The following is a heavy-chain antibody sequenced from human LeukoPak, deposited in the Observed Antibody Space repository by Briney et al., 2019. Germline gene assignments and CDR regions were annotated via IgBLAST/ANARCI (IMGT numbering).Heavy chain of an antibody. CDR1: GFTFSSYS. CDR3: AKDGQYSSSSPYYFNY. CDR2: ISGSGGST. D-gene: IGHD6-6*01. J-gene: IGHJ4*02. V-gene: IGHV3-23*01. Sequence: GASLRLSCAASGFTFSSYSMNWVRQAPGQGLEWVSAISGSGGSTYYADSVKGRVTISGDNSKNTLYLQMNSLRAEDTAVYYCAKDGQYSSSSPYYFNYWGQGTLVTVSS.